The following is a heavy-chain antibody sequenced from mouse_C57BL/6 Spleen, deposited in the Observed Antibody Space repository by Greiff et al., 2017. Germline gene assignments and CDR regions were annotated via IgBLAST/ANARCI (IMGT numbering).Heavy chain of an antibody. CDR3: ASSMMVHYYAMDY. J-gene: IGHJ4*01. CDR1: GFSLTSYG. Sequence: VHLVESGPGLVAPSQSLSITCTVSGFSLTSYGVHWVRQPPGKGLEWLVVIWSDGSTTNNSALKSRLSISKDNSKSQVFLKMNSLQTDDTAMYYCASSMMVHYYAMDYWGQGTSVTVSS. V-gene: IGHV2-6*03. CDR2: IWSDGST. D-gene: IGHD2-3*01.